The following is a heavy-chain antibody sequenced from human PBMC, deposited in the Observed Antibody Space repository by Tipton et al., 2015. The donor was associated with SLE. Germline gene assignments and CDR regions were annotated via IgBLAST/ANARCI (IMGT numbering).Heavy chain of an antibody. Sequence: SLRLSCAASGLTFSNFAMSWVRQAPGKGLEWVSVISAGGSIYYADSVKGRFTISRDNSENTLFLQMNSLRAEDTAIYYCARQWFGEIDYWGQGTLVTVSS. V-gene: IGHV3-23*01. CDR3: ARQWFGEIDY. D-gene: IGHD3-10*01. CDR1: GLTFSNFA. CDR2: ISAGGSI. J-gene: IGHJ4*02.